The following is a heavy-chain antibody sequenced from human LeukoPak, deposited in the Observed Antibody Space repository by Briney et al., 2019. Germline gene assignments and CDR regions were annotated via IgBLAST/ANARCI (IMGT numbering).Heavy chain of an antibody. CDR1: GFTFSNYG. D-gene: IGHD5-12*01. CDR2: ISFDGSNG. J-gene: IGHJ4*02. CDR3: AREAYSGYEGTLPY. V-gene: IGHV3-30*03. Sequence: GGSLRLSCAASGFTFSNYGMHWVRQAPGKGLEWVAVISFDGSNGYYADSVKGRFTISRDNSKSTLYVQMNSLRADDTAVYYCAREAYSGYEGTLPYWGQGTLVTVSS.